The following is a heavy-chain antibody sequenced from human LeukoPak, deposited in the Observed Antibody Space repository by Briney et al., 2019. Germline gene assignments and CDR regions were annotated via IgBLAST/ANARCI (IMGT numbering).Heavy chain of an antibody. Sequence: GGSLRLSCAASGFTFSSYGMHWVRQAPGKGLEWVAFIRYDGSNKYYADSVKGRFTISRDNSKNTLYLQMNSLRAEDTAVYYYAKGSARIDNFDYWGQGTLVTVSS. CDR2: IRYDGSNK. V-gene: IGHV3-30*02. CDR3: AKGSARIDNFDY. D-gene: IGHD2-15*01. J-gene: IGHJ4*02. CDR1: GFTFSSYG.